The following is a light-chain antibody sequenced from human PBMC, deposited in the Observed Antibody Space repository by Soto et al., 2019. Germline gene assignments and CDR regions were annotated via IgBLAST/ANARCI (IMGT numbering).Light chain of an antibody. CDR1: QGISSY. CDR2: AAS. Sequence: DIQLTQSPSFLSASVGDRVTITCRASQGISSYLAWYQQKPGKAPKLLIYAASTLQSGVPSRFSGSGSGTEFTLTISSLQPGDFATYYCQQLNSYPPYTFGQGTKLEIK. V-gene: IGKV1-9*01. CDR3: QQLNSYPPYT. J-gene: IGKJ2*01.